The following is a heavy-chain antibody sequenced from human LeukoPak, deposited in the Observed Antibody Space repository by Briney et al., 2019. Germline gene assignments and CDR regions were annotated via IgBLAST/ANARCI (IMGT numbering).Heavy chain of an antibody. CDR3: AELGITMIGGV. V-gene: IGHV3-48*04. D-gene: IGHD3-10*02. CDR2: ISSSGSTI. Sequence: GGSLRLSCAASGFTFSSSGMSWVRQAPGKGLEWVSYISSSGSTIYYADSVKGRFTISRDNAKNSLYLQMNSLRAEDTAVYYCAELGITMIGGVWGKGTTVTISS. J-gene: IGHJ6*04. CDR1: GFTFSSSG.